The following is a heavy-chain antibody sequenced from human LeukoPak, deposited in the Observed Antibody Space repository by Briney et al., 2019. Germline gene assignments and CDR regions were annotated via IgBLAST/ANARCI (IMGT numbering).Heavy chain of an antibody. Sequence: PSETLSLTCAVYGGSFSGYYWSWIRQPPGKGLEWIREINHSGSTNYNPSLKSRVTISVDTSKNQFSLKLSSVTAADTAVYYCARVGHIVVVVAATRWNWFDPWGQGTLVTVSS. V-gene: IGHV4-34*01. CDR2: INHSGST. CDR3: ARVGHIVVVVAATRWNWFDP. D-gene: IGHD2-15*01. CDR1: GGSFSGYY. J-gene: IGHJ5*02.